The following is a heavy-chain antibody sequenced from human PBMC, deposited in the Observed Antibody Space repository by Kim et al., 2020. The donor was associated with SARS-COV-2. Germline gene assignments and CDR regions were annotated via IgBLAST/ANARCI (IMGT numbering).Heavy chain of an antibody. CDR1: GGTFSSYA. CDR3: ARGEGGYDYHSTGSYYFDY. V-gene: IGHV1-69*13. D-gene: IGHD5-12*01. CDR2: IIPIFGTA. Sequence: SVKVSCKASGGTFSSYAISWVRQAPGQGLEWMGGIIPIFGTANYAQKFQGRVTITADESTSTAYMELSSLRSEDTAVYYCARGEGGYDYHSTGSYYFDYWGQGTLVTVSS. J-gene: IGHJ4*02.